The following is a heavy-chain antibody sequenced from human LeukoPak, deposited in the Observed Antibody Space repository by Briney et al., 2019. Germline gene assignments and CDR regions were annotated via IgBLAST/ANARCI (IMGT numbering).Heavy chain of an antibody. Sequence: GGSLRLSCAASGFTFATHGMSWVRQVPGKGLEWVSAISVGGLYTYYADSVRGRFTISRDNSKSALYLQMNSLRSEDTAMYHCVKEGSHSDGGHSPTFDSWGLGTLVTVSS. D-gene: IGHD5-24*01. J-gene: IGHJ4*02. CDR3: VKEGSHSDGGHSPTFDS. CDR1: GFTFATHG. CDR2: ISVGGLYT. V-gene: IGHV3-23*01.